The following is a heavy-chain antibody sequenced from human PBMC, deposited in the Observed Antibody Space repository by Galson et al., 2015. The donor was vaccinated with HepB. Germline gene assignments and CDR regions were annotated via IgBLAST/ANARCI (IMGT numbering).Heavy chain of an antibody. D-gene: IGHD3-9*01. CDR3: ARVTVYYNVLTTSVGYGMDV. CDR1: GYTFTNYG. Sequence: GYTFTNYGLSWVRQAPGQGLQWMGWISAYNGNTNYAQKSQGRVTMTTDTSTSTASMELRSLRSDDTAMYYCARVTVYYNVLTTSVGYGMDVWGQGTTVTVSS. CDR2: ISAYNGNT. J-gene: IGHJ6*02. V-gene: IGHV1-18*01.